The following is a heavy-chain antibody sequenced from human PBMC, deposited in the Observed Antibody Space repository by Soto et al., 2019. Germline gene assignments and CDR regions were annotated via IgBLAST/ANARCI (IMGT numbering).Heavy chain of an antibody. J-gene: IGHJ6*02. CDR2: IYYSGST. CDR3: ARDFTDSSGPTLGMGV. D-gene: IGHD6-19*01. V-gene: IGHV4-31*03. Sequence: SETLCLTCTVSGGSISSGGYYWSWIRQHPGKGLEWIGYIYYSGSTYYNPSLKSRVTISVDTSKNQFSLKLSSVTAADTAVYYCARDFTDSSGPTLGMGVWGQGTAVTVSS. CDR1: GGSISSGGYY.